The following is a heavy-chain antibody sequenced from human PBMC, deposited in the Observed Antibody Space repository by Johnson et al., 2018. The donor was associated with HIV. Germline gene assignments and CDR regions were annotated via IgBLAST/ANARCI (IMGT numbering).Heavy chain of an antibody. CDR1: GFTFDDYG. D-gene: IGHD5-18*01. J-gene: IGHJ3*02. CDR3: ARDQHDSYGGWWYGACDI. V-gene: IGHV3-30*02. Sequence: QVQLVESGRGVVRPGGSLRVSCAASGFTFDDYGMSWVRQAPGKGLEWVAFIRYDGSNKYYADSVKGRFTIPRDDSKNTLYLQMNRLKTEATAVYYCARDQHDSYGGWWYGACDIWGQGTRVTVSS. CDR2: IRYDGSNK.